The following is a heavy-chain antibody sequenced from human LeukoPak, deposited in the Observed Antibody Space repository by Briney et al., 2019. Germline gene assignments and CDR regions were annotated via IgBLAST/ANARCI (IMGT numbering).Heavy chain of an antibody. V-gene: IGHV6-1*01. Sequence: SQTLSLTCGISGDSVSSNSAAWNWIRQSPSRGLEWLGRTYYRSKWYSDYPESVKSRITINPDASKNQFFLQLKSVTPEDTAIYYCARGITVIGYYFDSWGQGTLVTVSS. D-gene: IGHD2-21*01. J-gene: IGHJ4*02. CDR2: TYYRSKWYS. CDR3: ARGITVIGYYFDS. CDR1: GDSVSSNSAA.